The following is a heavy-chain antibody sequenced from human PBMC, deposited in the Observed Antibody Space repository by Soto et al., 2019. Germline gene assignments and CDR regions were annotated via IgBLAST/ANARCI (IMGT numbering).Heavy chain of an antibody. V-gene: IGHV3-30-3*01. D-gene: IGHD6-19*01. Sequence: PGGSLRLSCAASGFTFSSYAMHWVRQAPGKGLEWVAVITYDGSNKYYADSVKGRFTISRDNSKNTLYLQMNSLRAEDTAVYYCARGQWSFHIDYWGQGTLVTVSS. CDR1: GFTFSSYA. J-gene: IGHJ4*02. CDR2: ITYDGSNK. CDR3: ARGQWSFHIDY.